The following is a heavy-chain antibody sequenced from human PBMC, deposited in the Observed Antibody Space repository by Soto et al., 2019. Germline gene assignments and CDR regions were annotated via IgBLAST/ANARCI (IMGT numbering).Heavy chain of an antibody. D-gene: IGHD5-12*01. CDR1: GFIFTNYA. CDR3: VREGRGSFDF. J-gene: IGHJ3*01. V-gene: IGHV3-23*01. Sequence: GGSLRLSCAASGFIFTNYAMNWVRQAPGKGLEWVSVIGGRGNSAYYADSVQGRFTISRDNSKNTLSLQMSSPTADDTAIYYCVREGRGSFDFWGRGTMVTVSS. CDR2: IGGRGNSA.